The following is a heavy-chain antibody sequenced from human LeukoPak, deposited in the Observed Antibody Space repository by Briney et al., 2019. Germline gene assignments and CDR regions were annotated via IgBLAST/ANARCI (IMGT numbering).Heavy chain of an antibody. CDR3: ARGEDLVVVVAATGARGFHFDY. CDR1: GFTFSSYE. CDR2: ISSSGNTI. J-gene: IGHJ4*02. Sequence: GGSLRLSCAASGFTFSSYEMNWVRQAPGKGLEWVPDISSSGNTIYYADSVKGRFTISRDNAKNSLYLQMNSLRAEDTAVYYCARGEDLVVVVAATGARGFHFDYWGQGTLVTVSS. D-gene: IGHD2-15*01. V-gene: IGHV3-48*03.